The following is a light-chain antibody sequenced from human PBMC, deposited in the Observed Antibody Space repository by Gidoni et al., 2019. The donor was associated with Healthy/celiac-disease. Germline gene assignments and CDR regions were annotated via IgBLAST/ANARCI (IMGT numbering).Light chain of an antibody. CDR2: ASS. Sequence: DLQMTQPTSSLSASVGDRVTITCRASQSISSYLKWYQQKPGKAPKILIDASSSLQSGVPSRFSDSGSGTDCTLTNNKLQPGDFATCYCQQSYSTPLTFGGGTKVEIK. J-gene: IGKJ4*01. CDR3: QQSYSTPLT. CDR1: QSISSY. V-gene: IGKV1-39*01.